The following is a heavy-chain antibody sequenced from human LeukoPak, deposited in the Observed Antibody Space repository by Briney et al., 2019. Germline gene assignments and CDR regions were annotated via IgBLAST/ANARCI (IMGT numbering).Heavy chain of an antibody. CDR2: ISPDGSTT. V-gene: IGHV3-74*01. J-gene: IGHJ4*02. CDR1: GFNFRSFR. Sequence: GGSLRLSCAASGFNFRSFRMHWVRQPPGKGLVWVSRISPDGSTTTYADSVKGRFTISRDNSKNTVFLQMDSLGVDDTAMYYCARVWSEFDYWGQGALVTVSS. D-gene: IGHD3-16*01. CDR3: ARVWSEFDY.